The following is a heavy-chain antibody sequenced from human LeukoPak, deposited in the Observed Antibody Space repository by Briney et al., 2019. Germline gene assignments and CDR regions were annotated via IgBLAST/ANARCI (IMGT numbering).Heavy chain of an antibody. CDR1: GLTFSDYY. V-gene: IGHV3-66*02. J-gene: IGHJ4*02. CDR3: AREVEALDS. Sequence: GGSLRLSCAASGLTFSDYYMSWIRQAPGKGLEWVSVIYSGGNTDYADSVKGRFTISRDNSKNSLYLQMNSLRAEDTAVYYCAREVEALDSWGQGTLVTVSS. CDR2: IYSGGNT.